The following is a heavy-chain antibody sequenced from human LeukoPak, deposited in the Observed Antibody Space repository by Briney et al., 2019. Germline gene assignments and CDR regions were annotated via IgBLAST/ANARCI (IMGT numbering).Heavy chain of an antibody. Sequence: SETLSLTCTVSGYPISSGYYWGWIRQPPGKGLEWIGSIYHSGSTYYNPSLKSRVTISVDTSKNQFSLKLSSVTAADTAVYYCARGHGGVRGASWFDPWGQGTLVTVSS. CDR3: ARGHGGVRGASWFDP. V-gene: IGHV4-38-2*02. D-gene: IGHD3-10*01. J-gene: IGHJ5*02. CDR1: GYPISSGYY. CDR2: IYHSGST.